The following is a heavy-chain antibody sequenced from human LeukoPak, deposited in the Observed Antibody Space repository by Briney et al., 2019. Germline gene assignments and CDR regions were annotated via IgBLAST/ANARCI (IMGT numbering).Heavy chain of an antibody. CDR2: ISSSSSYI. V-gene: IGHV3-21*01. Sequence: GGPLRLSCAASGFTFSSYSMNWVRQAPGKGLEWVSSISSSSSYIYYADSVKGRFTISRDNAKNSLYLQMNSLRAEDTAVYYCARDYGHCSSTSCYFDYWGQGTLVTVSS. D-gene: IGHD2-2*01. CDR1: GFTFSSYS. CDR3: ARDYGHCSSTSCYFDY. J-gene: IGHJ4*02.